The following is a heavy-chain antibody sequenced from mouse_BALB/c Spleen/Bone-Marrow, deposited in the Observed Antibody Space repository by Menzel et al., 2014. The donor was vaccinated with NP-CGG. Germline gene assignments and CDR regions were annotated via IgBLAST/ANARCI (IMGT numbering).Heavy chain of an antibody. CDR2: IDPANGNT. V-gene: IGHV14-3*02. Sequence: EVQLQQSGAELVKPGASVKLSCTAPGFNIKDTYMHWVKQRPEQGLEWIGRIDPANGNTKYDPKFQGKATITADTSSNTAYLQLSSLTSEDTAVYYCARRDLFAYWGQATLVTVSA. J-gene: IGHJ3*01. CDR1: GFNIKDTY. CDR3: ARRDLFAY. D-gene: IGHD3-3*01.